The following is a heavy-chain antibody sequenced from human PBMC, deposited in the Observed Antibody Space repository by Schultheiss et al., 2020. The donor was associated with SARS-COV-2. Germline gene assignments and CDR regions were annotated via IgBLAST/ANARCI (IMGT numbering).Heavy chain of an antibody. CDR3: VREGRYSGHGTGDC. CDR2: TTSSGTTI. V-gene: IGHV3-48*04. Sequence: GGSLRLSCAASGFTFSSYGMHWVRQAPGKGLEWVSYTTSSGTTIHYADSVKGRFTVSRDNAKNSLHLQMNSLRPEDTAVYYCVREGRYSGHGTGDCWGQGALVTVSS. D-gene: IGHD5-12*01. CDR1: GFTFSSYG. J-gene: IGHJ4*02.